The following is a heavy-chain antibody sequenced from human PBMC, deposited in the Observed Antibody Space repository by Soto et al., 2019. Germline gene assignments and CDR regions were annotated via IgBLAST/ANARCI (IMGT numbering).Heavy chain of an antibody. V-gene: IGHV3-21*01. CDR2: ISSTTSDI. CDR1: GFPFSSYN. J-gene: IGHJ4*02. CDR3: ARPYSGSYSFDY. Sequence: GGSLRLSCAASGFPFSSYNMNWVRQAPGKGLEWVSSISSTTSDIYYADSVKGRFTVSRDNAKNSLYLHVHTLRAGDTAVYYCARPYSGSYSFDYWGQGTLVTVSS. D-gene: IGHD1-26*01.